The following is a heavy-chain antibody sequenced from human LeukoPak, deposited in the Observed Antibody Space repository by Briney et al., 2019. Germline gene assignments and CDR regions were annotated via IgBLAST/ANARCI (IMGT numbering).Heavy chain of an antibody. D-gene: IGHD3-10*01. Sequence: GGSLRLSCAASGFTFSSYAMSWVRQAPGKGLEWVSAISGSGGSTYYADSVKGRFTISRDNSKNTLYLQMNSLRAEDTAVYYCAKAFRDGSGRKNYYYGMDVWGQGTMVTVSS. CDR1: GFTFSSYA. J-gene: IGHJ6*02. CDR3: AKAFRDGSGRKNYYYGMDV. CDR2: ISGSGGST. V-gene: IGHV3-23*01.